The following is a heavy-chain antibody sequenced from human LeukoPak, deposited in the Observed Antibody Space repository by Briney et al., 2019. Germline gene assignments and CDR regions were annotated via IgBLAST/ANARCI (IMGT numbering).Heavy chain of an antibody. CDR1: GSTFTRYY. CDR3: ARGQWLGEDY. Sequence: AAVTVSCTASGSTFTRYYLNWVRRAPGHGLWWMGWINPNSGGTNYAQTFQGTITMTRDTSISTAYMELSRLRSDDTAVYYCARGQWLGEDYWGQGTLVTVSS. CDR2: INPNSGGT. V-gene: IGHV1-2*02. J-gene: IGHJ4*02. D-gene: IGHD6-19*01.